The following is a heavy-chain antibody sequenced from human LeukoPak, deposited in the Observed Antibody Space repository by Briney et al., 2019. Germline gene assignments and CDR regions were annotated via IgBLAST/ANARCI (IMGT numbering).Heavy chain of an antibody. Sequence: ASVKVSCKASGYTFTGYYMHWVRQAPGQGLEWMGWIYPNNGVTNYAKNFQGRVTMTRDKSISTAYMELSRLRSDDTAVYYSARVRDGYNGGLEYWGQGTLVTVSS. CDR1: GYTFTGYY. V-gene: IGHV1-2*02. J-gene: IGHJ4*02. CDR2: IYPNNGVT. CDR3: ARVRDGYNGGLEY. D-gene: IGHD5-24*01.